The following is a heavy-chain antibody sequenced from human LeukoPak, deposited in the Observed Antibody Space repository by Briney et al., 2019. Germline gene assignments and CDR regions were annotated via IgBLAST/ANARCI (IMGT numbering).Heavy chain of an antibody. CDR3: ASATRGSYYVFDY. D-gene: IGHD1-26*01. CDR1: GYTFTGYY. J-gene: IGHJ4*02. CDR2: INPSSGGT. V-gene: IGHV1-2*02. Sequence: ASVKVSCKASGYTFTGYYMHWVRQAPGQGLEWMGWINPSSGGTNYAQKFQGRVTMTRDTSISTAYMELSRLRSDDTAVYYCASATRGSYYVFDYWGQGTLVTVSS.